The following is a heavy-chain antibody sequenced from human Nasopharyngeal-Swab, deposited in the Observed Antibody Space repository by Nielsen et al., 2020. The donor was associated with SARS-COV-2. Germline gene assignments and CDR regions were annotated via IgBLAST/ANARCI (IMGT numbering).Heavy chain of an antibody. D-gene: IGHD4-11*01. Sequence: SVKVSCKASGGTFSSYAISCVRQAPGQGLEWMGRIIPILGIANYAQKFQGRVTITADKSTSTAYMELSSLRSEDTAVYYCARDNYSNYPLYGMDVWGQGTTVTVSS. J-gene: IGHJ6*02. CDR3: ARDNYSNYPLYGMDV. CDR2: IIPILGIA. CDR1: GGTFSSYA. V-gene: IGHV1-69*04.